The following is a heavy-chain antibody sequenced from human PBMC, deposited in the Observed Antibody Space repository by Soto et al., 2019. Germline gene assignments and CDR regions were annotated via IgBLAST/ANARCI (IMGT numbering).Heavy chain of an antibody. CDR1: GFTFSSYA. CDR2: IHGSGGNT. Sequence: EVQLLESGGGLQRGGGSLSLSGAASGFTFSSYAMNWVRQAPGKGLEWVAVIHGSGGNTYYADSVKGRFTISRDNPENTVYLQMSSLRAGDTAVYYCARGKDRDTVTTFDYWGQGTLVTVSS. V-gene: IGHV3-23*01. J-gene: IGHJ4*02. CDR3: ARGKDRDTVTTFDY. D-gene: IGHD4-17*01.